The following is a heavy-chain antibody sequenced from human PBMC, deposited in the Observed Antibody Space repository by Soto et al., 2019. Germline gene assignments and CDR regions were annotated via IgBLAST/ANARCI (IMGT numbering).Heavy chain of an antibody. CDR1: GFTFSSYA. Sequence: EVQLLESGGGLVQPGGSLRLSCAASGFTFSSYAMSWVRQAPGKGLEWVSAISGSGCSTYYADSVKGRFTISRDNSKNTLYLQMNSLRAEDTAVYYCAKGHDFWSGFTYWGQGTLVTVSS. V-gene: IGHV3-23*01. CDR2: ISGSGCST. D-gene: IGHD3-3*01. J-gene: IGHJ4*02. CDR3: AKGHDFWSGFTY.